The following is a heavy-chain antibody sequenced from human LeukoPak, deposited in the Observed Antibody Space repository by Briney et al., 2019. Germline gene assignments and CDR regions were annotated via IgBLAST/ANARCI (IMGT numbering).Heavy chain of an antibody. CDR2: IYTSGST. CDR1: GGSISSYY. V-gene: IGHV4-4*07. CDR3: ARDAVGGAPDYFDY. Sequence: PSESLSLTCTVSGGSISSYYWSWIRQPAGKGLEWIGRIYTSGSTNYNPSLTSRVTMSVDTSKNQFSLKLSSVTAADTAVYYCARDAVGGAPDYFDYWGQGTLVTVSS. J-gene: IGHJ4*02. D-gene: IGHD3-16*01.